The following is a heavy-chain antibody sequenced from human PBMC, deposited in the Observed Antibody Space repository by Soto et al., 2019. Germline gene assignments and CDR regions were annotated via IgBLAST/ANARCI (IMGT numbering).Heavy chain of an antibody. CDR3: AIVRYYYGSGGYFAY. J-gene: IGHJ4*02. V-gene: IGHV4-59*12. CDR1: GGSISSYY. D-gene: IGHD3-10*01. Sequence: SETLSLTCTVSGGSISSYYWRWIRQPPGKGLEWIGYIYYSGSTNYNPSLKSRVTISVDTSKNQFSLTLSSVTAADTAVYYCAIVRYYYGSGGYFAYWGQGTLVTVSS. CDR2: IYYSGST.